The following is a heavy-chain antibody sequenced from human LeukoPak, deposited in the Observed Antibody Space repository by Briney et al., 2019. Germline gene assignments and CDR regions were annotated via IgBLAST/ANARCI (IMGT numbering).Heavy chain of an antibody. CDR2: IYYSGST. CDR1: GGSISSYY. D-gene: IGHD3-10*01. Sequence: SQTLSLTCTVSGGSISSYYWSWIRQPPGKGLEWIGYIYYSGSTNYKPSLKSRVTISVDTSKNQFSLKLSSVTAADTAVYYCARGGYYGSGNDFRFDPWGQGTLVTVSS. V-gene: IGHV4-59*01. CDR3: ARGGYYGSGNDFRFDP. J-gene: IGHJ5*02.